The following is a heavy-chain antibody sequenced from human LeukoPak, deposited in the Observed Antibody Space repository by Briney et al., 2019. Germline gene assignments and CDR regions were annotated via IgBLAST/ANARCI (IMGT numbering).Heavy chain of an antibody. CDR3: ARDWRTRELFPDAFDI. D-gene: IGHD1-26*01. CDR2: ISPSGGST. CDR1: GYTFSNYY. V-gene: IGHV1-46*01. Sequence: ASVKVSCKASGYTFSNYYMHWVRQAPGQGLEWMGIISPSGGSTTYAQKFQGRVTMTRDTSTSTVYMELSSLRSEDTAVYYCARDWRTRELFPDAFDIWGQGTMVTVSS. J-gene: IGHJ3*02.